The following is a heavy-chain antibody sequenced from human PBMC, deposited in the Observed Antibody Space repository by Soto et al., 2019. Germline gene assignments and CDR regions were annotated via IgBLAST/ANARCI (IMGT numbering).Heavy chain of an antibody. D-gene: IGHD4-17*01. CDR3: ARYRDYGDYGYFDS. CDR1: GSSVSGGIYY. J-gene: IGHJ4*02. CDR2: IYHRETT. V-gene: IGHV4-61*01. Sequence: SETLSLTCTVSGSSVSGGIYYWTWIRQPPGKGLEWIGYIYHRETTNYNASLRSRVTISVDTSKNQFSLRLTSVTAADTAVYYCARYRDYGDYGYFDSWGQGTLVTVPQ.